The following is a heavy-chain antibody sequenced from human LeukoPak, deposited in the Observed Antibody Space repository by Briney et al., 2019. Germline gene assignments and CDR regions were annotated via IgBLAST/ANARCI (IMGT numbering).Heavy chain of an antibody. J-gene: IGHJ3*02. V-gene: IGHV3-23*01. CDR3: ARDPNGDYIGTFDM. Sequence: GGSLRLSCAASEFTFSSYGMSWVRQAPGKGLEWVSSISGSGGSTQYADSVQGRFAISRDNSKDTLYLQMNSLRVEDTAVYFCARDPNGDYIGTFDMWGRGTMVSVSS. CDR1: EFTFSSYG. CDR2: ISGSGGST. D-gene: IGHD4-17*01.